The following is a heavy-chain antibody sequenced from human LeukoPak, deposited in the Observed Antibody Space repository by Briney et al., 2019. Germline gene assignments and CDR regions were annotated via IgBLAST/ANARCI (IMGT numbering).Heavy chain of an antibody. J-gene: IGHJ6*03. D-gene: IGHD3-10*01. CDR2: IHHSGST. V-gene: IGHV4-4*02. CDR3: ARIRGFGADYYYYYMDV. Sequence: SETLSLTCAVSGGSISSRNWWSWVRQPPGKGLEWIAEIHHSGSTNYNPSLKSRVTISVDKSKNQFSLRLSSVTAADTAAYYCARIRGFGADYYYYYMDVWGKGTTVTVSS. CDR1: GGSISSRNW.